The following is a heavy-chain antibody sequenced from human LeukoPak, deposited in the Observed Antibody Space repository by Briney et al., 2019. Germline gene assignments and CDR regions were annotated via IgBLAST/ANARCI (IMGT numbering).Heavy chain of an antibody. D-gene: IGHD3-3*01. V-gene: IGHV1-18*01. CDR1: GYTFTSHG. J-gene: IGHJ6*03. CDR2: ISAYNGNT. Sequence: GASVKVSCKASGYTFTSHGISWVRQAPGQGLEWMGWISAYNGNTNYAQKLQGRVTMTTDTSTSTAYMELRSLRSDDTAVYYCAREKYYDFWSGYPKPPLGYMDVWGKGTTVTVSS. CDR3: AREKYYDFWSGYPKPPLGYMDV.